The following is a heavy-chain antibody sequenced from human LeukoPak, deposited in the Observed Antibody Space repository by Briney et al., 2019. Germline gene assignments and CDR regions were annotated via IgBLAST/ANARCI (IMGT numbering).Heavy chain of an antibody. D-gene: IGHD5-24*01. CDR2: IYYSGST. J-gene: IGHJ4*02. Sequence: SETLSLTCTVSGGSISSYYWSWIRQPPGKGLGWIGYIYYSGSTNYNPSLKSRVSISVDTSKNQFSLKLSSLTAADTAVYYCARQVEMATIWAFDYWGQGTLVTVSS. CDR3: ARQVEMATIWAFDY. V-gene: IGHV4-59*08. CDR1: GGSISSYY.